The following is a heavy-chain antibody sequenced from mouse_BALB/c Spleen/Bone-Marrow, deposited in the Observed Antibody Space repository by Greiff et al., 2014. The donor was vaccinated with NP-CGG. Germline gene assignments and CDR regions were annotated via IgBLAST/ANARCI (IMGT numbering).Heavy chain of an antibody. J-gene: IGHJ2*01. CDR1: GYTFTDYY. Sequence: LVESGPELVKPGASVKISCKASGYTFTDYYINWVKLKPGQGLEWIGWIYPGSGNTKYNEKFKGKATLTVDTSSSTAYMQLSSLTSEDTAVYFCARSAYYGNYGGYWGQGTTLTVSS. CDR2: IYPGSGNT. D-gene: IGHD2-10*01. V-gene: IGHV1-84*02. CDR3: ARSAYYGNYGGY.